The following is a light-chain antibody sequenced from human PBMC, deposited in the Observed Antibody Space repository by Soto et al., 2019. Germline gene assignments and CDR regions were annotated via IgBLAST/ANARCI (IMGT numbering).Light chain of an antibody. CDR1: QSVRSS. Sequence: EIVVTQSPATLSLSPGERATLSCRASQSVRSSLGWYQQRPGQAPRLLIYDASNTATGIPARFSGSGSGTDFTLTISSLEPEDFAVYYCQQYSNWPSLTFGGGTKVDIK. V-gene: IGKV3-11*01. CDR3: QQYSNWPSLT. CDR2: DAS. J-gene: IGKJ4*02.